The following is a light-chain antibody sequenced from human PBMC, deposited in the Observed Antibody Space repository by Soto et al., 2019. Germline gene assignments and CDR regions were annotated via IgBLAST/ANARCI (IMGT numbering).Light chain of an antibody. CDR3: SSYAGSNNLYV. V-gene: IGLV2-8*01. CDR2: EVS. Sequence: QSALTQPPSASGSPGQSVTIFCTGTSSDVGGYNYVSWYQQHPGKAPKLMIYEVSKRPSGVPDRFSGSKSGNTASLTVSGLQAEDEADYYRSSYAGSNNLYVFGTGTKVTVL. CDR1: SSDVGGYNY. J-gene: IGLJ1*01.